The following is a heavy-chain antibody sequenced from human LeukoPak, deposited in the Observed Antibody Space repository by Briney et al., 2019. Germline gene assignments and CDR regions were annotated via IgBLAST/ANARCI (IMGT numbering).Heavy chain of an antibody. CDR2: IHSSGSNT. Sequence: SCTTSGITLSSYAMSSVAQAPGKGLEWVSAIHSSGSNTYYADSVKGRFTISRDNSKNTLYLQMNSLRAEDTAVYCCAKDSRYCGNDCYSFFDYWGQGTLVTVSS. D-gene: IGHD2-21*02. J-gene: IGHJ4*02. CDR3: AKDSRYCGNDCYSFFDY. V-gene: IGHV3-23*01. CDR1: GITLSSYA.